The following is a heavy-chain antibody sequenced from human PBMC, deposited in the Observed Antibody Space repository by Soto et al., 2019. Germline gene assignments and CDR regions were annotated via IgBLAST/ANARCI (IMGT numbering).Heavy chain of an antibody. J-gene: IGHJ6*02. Sequence: VESLKISCKGSGYSFTSYWISWVRQMPGKGLEWMGRIDPSDSYTNYSPSFQGHVTISADKSISTAYLQWSSLKASDTAMYYCARQIAARPPDMDVWGQGTTVTVSS. CDR1: GYSFTSYW. CDR2: IDPSDSYT. V-gene: IGHV5-10-1*01. CDR3: ARQIAARPPDMDV. D-gene: IGHD6-6*01.